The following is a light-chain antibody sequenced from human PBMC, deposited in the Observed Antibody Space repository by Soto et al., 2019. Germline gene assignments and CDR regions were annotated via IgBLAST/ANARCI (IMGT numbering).Light chain of an antibody. CDR1: SSNIGSNT. CDR3: AAWDDSLNGHYV. Sequence: QSALTQPPSASGTPGQRVTISCSGRSSNIGSNTVNWYQQLPGTAPKLLIYSNNQRPSGVPDRFSGSKSGTSASLAISGLQSEDEADYYCAAWDDSLNGHYVFGTGTKVTVL. V-gene: IGLV1-44*01. J-gene: IGLJ1*01. CDR2: SNN.